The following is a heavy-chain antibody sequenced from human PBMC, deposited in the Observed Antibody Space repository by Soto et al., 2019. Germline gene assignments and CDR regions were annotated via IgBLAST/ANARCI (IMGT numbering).Heavy chain of an antibody. CDR2: ISAYNGNT. J-gene: IGHJ4*02. CDR3: AREVDYGDHQIDY. D-gene: IGHD4-17*01. CDR1: GYTFTSYA. V-gene: IGHV1-18*01. Sequence: ASVKVSCKASGYTFTSYAMHWVRQAPGQGLEWMGWISAYNGNTNYAQKLQGRVTMTTDTSTSTAYMELRSLRSDDTAVYYCAREVDYGDHQIDYWGQGTLVTVSS.